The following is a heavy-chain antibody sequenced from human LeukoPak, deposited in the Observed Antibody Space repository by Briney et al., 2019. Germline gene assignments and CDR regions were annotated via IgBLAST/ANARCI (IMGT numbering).Heavy chain of an antibody. V-gene: IGHV1-69*13. D-gene: IGHD2-15*01. CDR3: ARERYCSGGSCYPFGFDP. CDR1: GGTFSSYA. Sequence: ASVKVSCKASGGTFSSYAISWVRQAPGQGLEWMGGIIPIFGTANYAQKFQGRVTITADESTSTAYMELSSLRSEDTAVYYCARERYCSGGSCYPFGFDPWGQGTLVTVSS. CDR2: IIPIFGTA. J-gene: IGHJ5*02.